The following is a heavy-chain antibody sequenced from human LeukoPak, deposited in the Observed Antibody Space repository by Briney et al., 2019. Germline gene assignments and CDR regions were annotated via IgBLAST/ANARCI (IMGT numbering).Heavy chain of an antibody. CDR1: GFSLSTSGVG. V-gene: IGHV2-5*02. D-gene: IGHD3-22*01. J-gene: IGHJ4*02. Sequence: SGPTLVNPTQTLTLTCTFSGFSLSTSGVGVGWIRQPPGKALEWLALIYWDDDKRYSPSLKSRLTITKDTSKNQVVLTMTNMDPVDTATYYCAHRCNTYYYDSSGYCFDYWGQGTLVTVSS. CDR2: IYWDDDK. CDR3: AHRCNTYYYDSSGYCFDY.